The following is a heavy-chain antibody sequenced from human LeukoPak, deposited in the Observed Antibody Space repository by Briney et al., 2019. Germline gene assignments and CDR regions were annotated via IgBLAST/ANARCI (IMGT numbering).Heavy chain of an antibody. CDR2: MNPSGST. D-gene: IGHD3-22*01. CDR3: ARGRQDVTMIVVVMTAVSYYLDV. V-gene: IGHV4-34*01. J-gene: IGHJ6*03. CDR1: GGSFSGYY. Sequence: SETLSLTCAVYGGSFSGYYWTWIRQTPEKGLEWIGEMNPSGSTNYNPSLKSRVTISVDTSKNQFSLELSSVTATDTAVYYCARGRQDVTMIVVVMTAVSYYLDVWGKGTTVTVS.